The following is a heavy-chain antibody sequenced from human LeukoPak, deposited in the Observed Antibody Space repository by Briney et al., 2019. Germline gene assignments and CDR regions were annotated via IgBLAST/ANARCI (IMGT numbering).Heavy chain of an antibody. CDR2: IIGGAGST. Sequence: GGSLRLSCAASEFSFSSHGMSWVRQAPGKGLEWVSGIIGGAGSTYYADSEKGRFTISGDNSKNTLYLQMNSLRAEDTAVYYCAKSGGSGKSRYYFDYWGQGTLVTVSS. CDR1: EFSFSSHG. D-gene: IGHD3-10*01. J-gene: IGHJ4*02. CDR3: AKSGGSGKSRYYFDY. V-gene: IGHV3-23*01.